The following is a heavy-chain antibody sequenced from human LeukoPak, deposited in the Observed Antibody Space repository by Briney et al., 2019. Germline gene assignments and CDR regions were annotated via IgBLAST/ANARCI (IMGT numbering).Heavy chain of an antibody. CDR2: IRSKAYGGTT. CDR3: TRDFYCTNGVCYTTEWDY. J-gene: IGHJ4*02. Sequence: GRSLRLSCTASGFTFGDYAMSWVRQAPGKGLEWVGFIRSKAYGGTTEYAASVKGRFTISGDDPKSIAYLQMNSLKTEDTAVYYCTRDFYCTNGVCYTTEWDYWGQGTLVTVSS. V-gene: IGHV3-49*04. D-gene: IGHD2-8*01. CDR1: GFTFGDYA.